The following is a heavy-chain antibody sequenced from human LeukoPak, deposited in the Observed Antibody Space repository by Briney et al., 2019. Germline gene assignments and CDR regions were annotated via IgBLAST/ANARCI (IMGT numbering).Heavy chain of an antibody. Sequence: PSETLSLTCTVSGGSISSSSYYWGWIRQPPGKGLEWIGSIYYSGSTYYNPSLKSRVTISVDTSKNQFSLNLSSVTAADTGVFCLAGLRLTWGRFFFFHMGVWGKGTKVTGSS. CDR3: AGLRLTWGRFFFFHMGV. CDR2: IYYSGST. D-gene: IGHD3-16*01. J-gene: IGHJ6*03. V-gene: IGHV4-39*01. CDR1: GGSISSSSYY.